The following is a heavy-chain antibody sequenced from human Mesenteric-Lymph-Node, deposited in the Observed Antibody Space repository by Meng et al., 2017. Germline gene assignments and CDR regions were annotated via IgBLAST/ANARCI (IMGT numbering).Heavy chain of an antibody. CDR1: GFTFSDYY. V-gene: IGHV3-11*04. D-gene: IGHD6-19*01. CDR3: ARGGKAVAGTLYYFDY. J-gene: IGHJ4*02. CDR2: ISSSGSTI. Sequence: GGSLRLSCAASGFTFSDYYMSWIRQAPGKGLEWVSYISSSGSTIFYADSVKGRFTISRDNAKNSLYLQMNSLRAEDTAVYYCARGGKAVAGTLYYFDYWGQGTLVTVSS.